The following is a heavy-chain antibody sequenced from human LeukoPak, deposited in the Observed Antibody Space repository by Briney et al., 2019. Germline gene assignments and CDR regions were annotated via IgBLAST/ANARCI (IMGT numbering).Heavy chain of an antibody. CDR1: GFTFDDYG. V-gene: IGHV3-20*04. CDR2: INWNGGST. D-gene: IGHD6-6*01. J-gene: IGHJ4*02. Sequence: GGSLRLSCAASGFTFDDYGMSWVRQAPGKGLEWVSGINWNGGSTDYADSVKGRFTISRDNAKNSLYLQMNSLRAEDTAVYYCARGGVYSTSAVDYWGQGTLVTVSS. CDR3: ARGGVYSTSAVDY.